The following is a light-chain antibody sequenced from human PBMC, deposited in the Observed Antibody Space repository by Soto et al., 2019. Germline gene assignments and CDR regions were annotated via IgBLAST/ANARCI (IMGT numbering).Light chain of an antibody. Sequence: EILMTQSPATLSVSPGERATLSCRASQGVGTNLAWYQQTRGQAPRLLLYGATTRATGIPARFSGSGSGTEFTLTISSLESEDFAVYFCQQCNDWPWTFGQGTKVDI. V-gene: IGKV3-15*01. CDR3: QQCNDWPWT. CDR1: QGVGTN. CDR2: GAT. J-gene: IGKJ1*01.